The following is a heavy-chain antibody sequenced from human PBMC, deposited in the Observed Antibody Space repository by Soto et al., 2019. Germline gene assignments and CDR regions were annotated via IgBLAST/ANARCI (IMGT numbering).Heavy chain of an antibody. J-gene: IGHJ4*02. Sequence: QLQLQESGPGLVKPSETLSLTCTVSGGSISSSSYYWGWIRQPPGKGLEWIGSIYYSGTTYYNPSLKSRFTISLDTSKNHFSLKLSSVTAADTAVYYCARHERWGYYYWHYWGQGTLVTVSS. CDR2: IYYSGTT. CDR1: GGSISSSSYY. D-gene: IGHD3-22*01. V-gene: IGHV4-39*01. CDR3: ARHERWGYYYWHY.